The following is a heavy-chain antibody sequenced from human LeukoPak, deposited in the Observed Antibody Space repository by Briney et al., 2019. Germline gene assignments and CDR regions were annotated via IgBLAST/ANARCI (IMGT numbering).Heavy chain of an antibody. CDR1: GFTFSNYV. Sequence: GGSLRLSCAASGFTFSNYVMSWARQGPGKGLEWVSAISGSGDGTYYADSVKGRFTISRDNSKNTLYLQMNSLRAEDTAVYYCAKDPNWGSFSDHWGQGTLVTVSS. J-gene: IGHJ4*02. CDR2: ISGSGDGT. V-gene: IGHV3-23*01. D-gene: IGHD7-27*01. CDR3: AKDPNWGSFSDH.